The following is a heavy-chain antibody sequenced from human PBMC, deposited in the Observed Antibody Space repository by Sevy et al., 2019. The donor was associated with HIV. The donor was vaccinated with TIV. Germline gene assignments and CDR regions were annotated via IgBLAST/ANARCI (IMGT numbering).Heavy chain of an antibody. D-gene: IGHD3-22*01. CDR1: GFIFSDYY. Sequence: GGSLRLSCAASGFIFSDYYMAWVRQAPGKGLEWISYVSRGGYTIYYADSVEGRFSISRDDAKDSLFLQMASLRAEDTAFYHCVRRAHYDDADWGFDYRGQGALVTVSS. CDR2: VSRGGYTI. V-gene: IGHV3-11*01. CDR3: VRRAHYDDADWGFDY. J-gene: IGHJ4*02.